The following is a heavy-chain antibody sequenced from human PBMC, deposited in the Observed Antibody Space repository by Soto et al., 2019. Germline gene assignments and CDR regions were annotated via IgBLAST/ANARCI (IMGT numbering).Heavy chain of an antibody. CDR3: ASSNIAAAGFYYYGMDV. Sequence: QVQLQESGPGLVKPSETLSLTCTVSGDSISSYYWSWIRQPPGKGLEWIGYFYYSGSTNYNPSLKSRVTISVDTSKNQFSLNLSSVTAADTAVYYCASSNIAAAGFYYYGMDVWGRGTTVTVSS. D-gene: IGHD6-13*01. J-gene: IGHJ6*02. V-gene: IGHV4-59*01. CDR2: FYYSGST. CDR1: GDSISSYY.